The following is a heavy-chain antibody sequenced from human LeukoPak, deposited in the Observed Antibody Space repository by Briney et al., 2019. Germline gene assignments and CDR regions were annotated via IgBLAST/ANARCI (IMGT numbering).Heavy chain of an antibody. J-gene: IGHJ5*02. CDR1: GYTFTGYY. CDR2: INPNSGGT. Sequence: ASVKVSCKASGYTFTGYYMHWVRQAPGQGLEWMGRINPNSGGTNYAQKFQGRVTMTRDTSISTAYMDLSSLKSDDTAVYYCAANYGSGTSSWGQGTLVAVSS. CDR3: AANYGSGTSS. D-gene: IGHD3-10*01. V-gene: IGHV1-2*06.